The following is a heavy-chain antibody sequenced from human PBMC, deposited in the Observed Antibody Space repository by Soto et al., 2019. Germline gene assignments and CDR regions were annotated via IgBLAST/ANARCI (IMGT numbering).Heavy chain of an antibody. CDR3: AGSYYYDSSGSDT. J-gene: IGHJ4*02. CDR1: GGSFSGYY. Sequence: SETLSLTCAVYGGSFSGYYWSWIRQPPGKGLEWIGEINHSGSTNYNPSLKSRVTISVDTSKNQFSLKLSSVTAADTAVYYCAGSYYYDSSGSDTWGQGTLVTVSS. V-gene: IGHV4-34*01. D-gene: IGHD3-22*01. CDR2: INHSGST.